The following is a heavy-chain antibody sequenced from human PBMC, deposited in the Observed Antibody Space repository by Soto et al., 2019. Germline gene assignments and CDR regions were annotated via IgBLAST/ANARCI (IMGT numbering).Heavy chain of an antibody. J-gene: IGHJ3*02. CDR3: ARDRGYPDSFDI. D-gene: IGHD3-10*01. CDR2: INGDGNKI. CDR1: GFTVSSNY. V-gene: IGHV3-74*01. Sequence: GESRKISCAASGFTVSSNYMHWVRQAPGKGLVWVSHINGDGNKIVYADSVRGRFTISRDNAKSTLFLQMNSLRVEDTAVYYCARDRGYPDSFDIWGQGTMVTVSS.